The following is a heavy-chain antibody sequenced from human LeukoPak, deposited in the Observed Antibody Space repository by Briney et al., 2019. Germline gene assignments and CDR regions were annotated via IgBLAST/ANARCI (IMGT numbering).Heavy chain of an antibody. Sequence: SETLSLTCAVYGGSFSGYYWSWIRQPPGEGLEWIGEINHSGSTNYNPSLKSRVTISVDTSKNQFSLKLSSVTAADTAVYYCARGHQLFNWGQGTLVTVSS. J-gene: IGHJ4*02. CDR2: INHSGST. CDR3: ARGHQLFN. V-gene: IGHV4-34*01. D-gene: IGHD2-21*01. CDR1: GGSFSGYY.